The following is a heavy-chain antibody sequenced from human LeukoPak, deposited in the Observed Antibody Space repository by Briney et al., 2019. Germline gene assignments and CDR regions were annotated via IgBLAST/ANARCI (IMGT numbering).Heavy chain of an antibody. CDR3: ARDVFYGSGSYIPY. CDR2: IYSGGST. J-gene: IGHJ4*02. Sequence: GGSLRLSCAASGFTVSSNYMSWVRQAPGKGPEWVSVIYSGGSTYYADSVKGRFTISRDNSKNTLYLQMNSLRAEDTAVYYCARDVFYGSGSYIPYWGQGTLVTVSS. CDR1: GFTVSSNY. D-gene: IGHD3-10*01. V-gene: IGHV3-66*01.